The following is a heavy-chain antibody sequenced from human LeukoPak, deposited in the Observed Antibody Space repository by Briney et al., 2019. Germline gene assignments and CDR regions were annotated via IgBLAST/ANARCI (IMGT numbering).Heavy chain of an antibody. CDR1: GGSISSGGYY. CDR2: IYHSGST. CDR3: ARDGVGATEAIDY. D-gene: IGHD1-26*01. Sequence: TLSLTCTVSGGSISSGGYYWSWIRQPPGKGLEWIGYIYHSGSTYYNPSLKSRVTISVDRSKNQFSLKLSSVTAADTAVYYCARDGVGATEAIDYWGQGTLVTVSS. J-gene: IGHJ4*02. V-gene: IGHV4-30-2*01.